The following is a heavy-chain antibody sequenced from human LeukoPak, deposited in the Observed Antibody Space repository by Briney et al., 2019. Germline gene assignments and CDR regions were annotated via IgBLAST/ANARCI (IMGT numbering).Heavy chain of an antibody. CDR1: GFTFSNFG. J-gene: IGHJ6*02. Sequence: GRSLRLSCAASGFTFSNFGLHSVRRAPDRGPGRVGVIPYDGSNEYYADSVMGLFSISRENSMYTQFLRMNGVRAEVTAVYYCAKERRYYYGMYVWGQGATV. V-gene: IGHV3-30*18. CDR2: IPYDGSNE. CDR3: AKERRYYYGMYV.